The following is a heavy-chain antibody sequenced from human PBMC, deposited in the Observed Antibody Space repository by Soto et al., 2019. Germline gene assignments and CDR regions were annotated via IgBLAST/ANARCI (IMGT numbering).Heavy chain of an antibody. D-gene: IGHD3-22*01. CDR3: AREKYYYHSSDQTPLSSGALDI. CDR2: INPSSGDT. Sequence: ASVQVSCKASGCTFSSYAISWVRQAPGQGLGWMGWINPSSGDTSYPQKFQGRVTMTRDTSISTAYMELSGLRSDATAVYYCAREKYYYHSSDQTPLSSGALDIWGQGTMVTVSS. CDR1: GCTFSSYA. J-gene: IGHJ3*02. V-gene: IGHV1-2*02.